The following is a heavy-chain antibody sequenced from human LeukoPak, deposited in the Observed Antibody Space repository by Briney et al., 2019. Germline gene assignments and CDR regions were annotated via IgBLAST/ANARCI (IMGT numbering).Heavy chain of an antibody. CDR3: AKRSTRERDFDY. CDR2: IRFDGSNK. CDR1: GFTFSSYG. V-gene: IGHV3-30*02. J-gene: IGHJ4*02. Sequence: GGSLRLSCAASGFTFSSYGMHWVRQAPGKRLEWVSFIRFDGSNKYYADSVKGRFTISRDNSKNTLYLQMNSLRAEDTAVYYCAKRSTRERDFDYWGQGTLVTVSS. D-gene: IGHD2-2*01.